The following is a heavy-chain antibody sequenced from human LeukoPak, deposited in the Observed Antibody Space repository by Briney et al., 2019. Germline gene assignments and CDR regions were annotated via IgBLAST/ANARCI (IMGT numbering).Heavy chain of an antibody. D-gene: IGHD6-19*01. CDR2: IHWDGGST. Sequence: GGSLRLSCAASGFTFDDYVMHWVRQAPGKGLEWVSLIHWDGGSTDYADSVKGRFTISRDNTKNSLYLQMNSLRAEDTAVYYCAKDLVLAGGFDYWGQGTLVTVSS. CDR1: GFTFDDYV. CDR3: AKDLVLAGGFDY. V-gene: IGHV3-43D*03. J-gene: IGHJ4*02.